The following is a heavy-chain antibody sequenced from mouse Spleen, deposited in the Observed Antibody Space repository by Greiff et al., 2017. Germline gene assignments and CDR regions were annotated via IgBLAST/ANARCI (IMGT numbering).Heavy chain of an antibody. CDR2: IDTSDSYT. D-gene: IGHD4-1*01. V-gene: IGHV1-69*02. J-gene: IGHJ1*01. CDR1: GYTFTDYW. CDR3: ARRTGTSNWYFDV. Sequence: VKLMESGPELVKPGASVKISCKASGYTFTDYWMHWVKQRPGQGLEWIGAIDTSDSYTSYNQKFKGKATLTVDESSSTAYMQLSSLTSEDSAVYYCARRTGTSNWYFDVWGAGTTVTVSS.